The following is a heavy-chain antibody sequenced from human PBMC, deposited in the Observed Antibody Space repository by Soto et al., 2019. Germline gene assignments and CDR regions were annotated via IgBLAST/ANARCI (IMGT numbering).Heavy chain of an antibody. Sequence: QVQLVESGGGVVQPGRSLRLSCAASGFTFSSYAMHWVRQAPGKGLEWVAVISYDGSNKYYADTVKGRFTISRENSKNTMYLQMNSLRAEDTAVYYCAREYYRFNSCYGSSMDVWGQGTTVTVSS. D-gene: IGHD5-12*01. V-gene: IGHV3-30-3*01. CDR2: ISYDGSNK. CDR3: AREYYRFNSCYGSSMDV. CDR1: GFTFSSYA. J-gene: IGHJ6*02.